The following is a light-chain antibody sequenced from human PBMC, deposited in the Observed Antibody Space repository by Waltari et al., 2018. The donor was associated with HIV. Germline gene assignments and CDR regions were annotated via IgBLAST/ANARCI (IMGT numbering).Light chain of an antibody. V-gene: IGLV1-40*01. CDR3: QSYDSRLRAVV. Sequence: QSVLTQPPSVSGAPGQRVTISCTGSSSNTGAGYDVHWYQQLPGTAPKLLIYGNNYRPSGVPDRFSGSKSGTSVSLAITGLQAEDEADYFCQSYDSRLRAVVFGGGTKLTVL. CDR1: SSNTGAGYD. CDR2: GNN. J-gene: IGLJ2*01.